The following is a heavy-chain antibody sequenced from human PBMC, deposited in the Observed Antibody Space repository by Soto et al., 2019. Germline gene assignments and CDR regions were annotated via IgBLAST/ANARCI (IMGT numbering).Heavy chain of an antibody. Sequence: ETLSLTCRVLGTAISSYYSAWIGQPPGKALEGLGYIYYSGSINYNPSLKSRVTISVDPSKNQVSLKLSSVTAADTAVYYCARGGYYDSSGYYSSYYYYYGMDVWGQGTTVTVSS. J-gene: IGHJ6*02. D-gene: IGHD3-22*01. CDR2: IYYSGSI. CDR1: GTAISSYY. V-gene: IGHV4-59*01. CDR3: ARGGYYDSSGYYSSYYYYYGMDV.